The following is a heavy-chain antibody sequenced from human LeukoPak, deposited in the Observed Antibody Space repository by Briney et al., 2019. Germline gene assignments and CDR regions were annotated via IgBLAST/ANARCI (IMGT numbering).Heavy chain of an antibody. V-gene: IGHV3-53*05. J-gene: IGHJ4*02. CDR3: ARDLIGY. Sequence: GGSLRLSCAASGFTVSSNYMSWVRQAPGKGLEWVSIIYSGGSTFYADSVKGRFTISRDNSKNTLYLQMNSLRAEDTAVYYCARDLIGYWGQGTLVTVSS. CDR1: GFTVSSNY. CDR2: IYSGGST. D-gene: IGHD3-16*01.